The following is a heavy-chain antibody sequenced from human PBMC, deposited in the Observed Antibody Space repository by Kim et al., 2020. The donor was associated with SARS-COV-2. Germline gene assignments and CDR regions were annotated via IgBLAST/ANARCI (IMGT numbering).Heavy chain of an antibody. D-gene: IGHD3-22*01. J-gene: IGHJ4*02. V-gene: IGHV3-7*05. CDR1: GFTFSSYW. CDR2: IKQDGSEK. Sequence: GGSLRLSCAASGFTFSSYWMSWVRQAPGKGLEWVANIKQDGSEKYYVDSVKGRFTISRDNAKNSLYLQMNSLRAEDTAVYYCARDWYYDSSGYYSPPDFDYWGQGTLVTVSS. CDR3: ARDWYYDSSGYYSPPDFDY.